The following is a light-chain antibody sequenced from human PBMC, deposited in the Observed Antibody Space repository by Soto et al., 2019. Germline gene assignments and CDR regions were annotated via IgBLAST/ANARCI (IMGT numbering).Light chain of an antibody. V-gene: IGKV1-33*01. CDR1: QDINIF. J-gene: IGKJ2*01. Sequence: DIQMTQSPSSLSASVGDRVTITCQASQDINIFLNWYQQRPGKAPKLLIYGASNLQTGVPSRFSGSGSAMEFTLTINSLQPDDFAAYFCQQYSSLPLTFGQGTSL. CDR3: QQYSSLPLT. CDR2: GAS.